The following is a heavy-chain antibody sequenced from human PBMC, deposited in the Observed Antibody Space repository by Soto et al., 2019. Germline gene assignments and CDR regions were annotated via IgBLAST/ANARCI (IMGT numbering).Heavy chain of an antibody. Sequence: GSLRLSCAASGFTVSSNYMSWVRQAPGKGLEWVSVIYSGGSTYYADSVKGRFTISRDNSKNTLYLQMNSLRAEDTAVYYCARDGYVGQNYYYYYGMDVWGQGTTVTVSS. CDR3: ARDGYVGQNYYYYYGMDV. D-gene: IGHD5-18*01. V-gene: IGHV3-53*01. CDR1: GFTVSSNY. J-gene: IGHJ6*02. CDR2: IYSGGST.